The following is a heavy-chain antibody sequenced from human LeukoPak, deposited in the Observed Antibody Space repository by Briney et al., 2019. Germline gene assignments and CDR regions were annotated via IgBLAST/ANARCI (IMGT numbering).Heavy chain of an antibody. CDR3: AKDWNYYDSSGLSAFDI. D-gene: IGHD3-22*01. J-gene: IGHJ3*02. V-gene: IGHV3-30*18. Sequence: GGSLRLSCAASGFTFSSYGMHWVRQAPGKGLEWVAVISYDGSNKYYADSVKGRFTISRDNSKNTLYLQMNSLRAEDTAVYYCAKDWNYYDSSGLSAFDIWGQGTKVTVSS. CDR2: ISYDGSNK. CDR1: GFTFSSYG.